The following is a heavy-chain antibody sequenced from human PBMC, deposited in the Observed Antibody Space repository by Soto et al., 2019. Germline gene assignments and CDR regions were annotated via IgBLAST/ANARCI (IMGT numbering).Heavy chain of an antibody. CDR3: ARAGAATLSDY. V-gene: IGHV4-59*01. CDR2: IYYSGST. J-gene: IGHJ4*02. D-gene: IGHD2-15*01. Sequence: SETLSLTCTVSGGSISSYYWSWIRQPPGKGLEWIGYIYYSGSTNYNPSLKSRVTISVDTSKNQFSLKLSSVTAADTAVYYCARAGAATLSDYWGQGTLVTVAS. CDR1: GGSISSYY.